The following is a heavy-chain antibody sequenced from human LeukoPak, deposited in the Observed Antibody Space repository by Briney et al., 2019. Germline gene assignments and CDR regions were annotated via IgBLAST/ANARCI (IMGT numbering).Heavy chain of an antibody. CDR1: GFTFSSYA. D-gene: IGHD5-18*01. J-gene: IGHJ4*02. CDR2: ISYDGSNK. Sequence: GGSLRLSCAASGFTFSSYAMHWVRQAPGKGLEWVAVISYDGSNKYYADSVKGRFTISRDNSKNTLYLQMNSLRAEDTAVYYCARDGGYSYGKKGCFEKWGQGTLVTVSS. CDR3: ARDGGYSYGKKGCFEK. V-gene: IGHV3-30*04.